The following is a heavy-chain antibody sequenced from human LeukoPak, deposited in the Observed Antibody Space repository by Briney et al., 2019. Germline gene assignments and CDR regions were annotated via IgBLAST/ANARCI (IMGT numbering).Heavy chain of an antibody. CDR3: AGTMEMATIVDY. V-gene: IGHV3-23*01. J-gene: IGHJ4*02. CDR2: ISGSGGST. CDR1: GFTFSSYA. Sequence: GGSLRLSCAASGFTFSSYAMHWVRQAPGKGLEWVSAISGSGGSTYYADSVKGRFTISRDNSKNTLYLQMNSLRAEDTAVYYCAGTMEMATIVDYWGQGTLVTVSS. D-gene: IGHD5-24*01.